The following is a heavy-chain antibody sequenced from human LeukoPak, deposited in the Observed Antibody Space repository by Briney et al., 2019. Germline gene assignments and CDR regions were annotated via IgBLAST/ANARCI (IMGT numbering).Heavy chain of an antibody. V-gene: IGHV3-23*01. CDR1: GFTFSRYW. CDR2: ISGSGGST. CDR3: AKGTVVVPAAFDY. Sequence: GGSLRLSCAASGFTFSRYWMTWVRQAPGKGLEWVSAISGSGGSTYYADSVKGRFTISRDNSKNTLYLQMNSLRAEDTAVYYCAKGTVVVPAAFDYWGQGTLVTVSS. J-gene: IGHJ4*02. D-gene: IGHD2-2*01.